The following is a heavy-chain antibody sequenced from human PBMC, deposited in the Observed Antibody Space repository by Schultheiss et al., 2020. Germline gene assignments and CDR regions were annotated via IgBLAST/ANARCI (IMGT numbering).Heavy chain of an antibody. Sequence: ASVKVSCKASGYTFTNYYIHWVRQAPGQGLEWMGIIHPSGGSRTFAQKFQGRVTLTRDTSTSTVYMELRSLRSDDTAVYYCAKGGLSSSSVSWGQGTLVTVSS. V-gene: IGHV1-46*01. D-gene: IGHD6-6*01. CDR3: AKGGLSSSSVS. CDR1: GYTFTNYY. J-gene: IGHJ5*02. CDR2: IHPSGGSR.